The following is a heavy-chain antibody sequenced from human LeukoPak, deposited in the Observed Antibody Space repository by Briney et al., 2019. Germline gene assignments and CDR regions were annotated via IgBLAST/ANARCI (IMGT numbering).Heavy chain of an antibody. J-gene: IGHJ4*02. CDR3: ARLEYSSNSDY. V-gene: IGHV1-8*01. Sequence: GASVKVSCKASGYTFTSYDINWVRQATGQGLEWMGWMNPNSGNTGYAQNFQGRVTMTRNTSISTAYMELSSLRSEDTAVYYCARLEYSSNSDYWGQGTLVAVSS. CDR2: MNPNSGNT. D-gene: IGHD5-18*01. CDR1: GYTFTSYD.